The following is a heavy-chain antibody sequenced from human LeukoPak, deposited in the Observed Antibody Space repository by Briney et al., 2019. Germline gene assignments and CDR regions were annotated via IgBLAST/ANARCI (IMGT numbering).Heavy chain of an antibody. D-gene: IGHD3-9*01. CDR3: ARGKYYDILTGLLYYFDY. V-gene: IGHV1-8*01. CDR2: MNPNSGNT. Sequence: ASVKVSCKASGYTFTSYDINWVRQATGQGLEWMGWMNPNSGNTGYAQKFQGRVTMTRNTSISTAYMELSSLRSEDTAVYYCARGKYYDILTGLLYYFDYWGQGTLVTVSS. J-gene: IGHJ4*02. CDR1: GYTFTSYD.